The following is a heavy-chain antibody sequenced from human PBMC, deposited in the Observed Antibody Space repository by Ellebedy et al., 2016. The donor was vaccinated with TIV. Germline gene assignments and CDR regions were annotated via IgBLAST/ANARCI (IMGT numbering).Heavy chain of an antibody. J-gene: IGHJ6*02. V-gene: IGHV3-48*04. CDR3: ARDQGEWLRHNGMDV. Sequence: GESLKISCAASGFTFSRYAMSWVRQAPGKGLEWVSYISSSSRTIYYADSVKGRFTISRDNAKNSLYLQMSSLRAEDTAVYYCARDQGEWLRHNGMDVWGQGTTVTVSS. CDR1: GFTFSRYA. D-gene: IGHD3-10*01. CDR2: ISSSSRTI.